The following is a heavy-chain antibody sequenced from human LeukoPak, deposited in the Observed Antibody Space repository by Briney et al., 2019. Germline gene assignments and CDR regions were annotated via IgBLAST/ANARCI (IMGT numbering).Heavy chain of an antibody. J-gene: IGHJ4*02. V-gene: IGHV4-38-2*02. CDR1: GYSLSSGYY. CDR2: IYHSGST. CDR3: ARDRSPWYYYDSSGYPAFDY. Sequence: SETLSLTCTVSGYSLSSGYYWGWIRQPPGKGLEWIGSIYHSGSTYYNPSLKSRVTISVDTSKNQFSLKLSSVTAADTAVYYCARDRSPWYYYDSSGYPAFDYWGQGTLVTVSS. D-gene: IGHD3-22*01.